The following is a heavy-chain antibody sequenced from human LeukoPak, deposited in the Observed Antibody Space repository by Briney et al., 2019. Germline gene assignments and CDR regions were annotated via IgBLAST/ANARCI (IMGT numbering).Heavy chain of an antibody. Sequence: GGSLRLSCAASGFTFSSYSMNWVRQAPGKGLEWVSYISSSSSTIYYADSVKGRFTISRDNAKNSLYLQMNSLRAEDTAVYYCARTYYYDSSGYPNWFDPWGQGTLVTVSS. J-gene: IGHJ5*02. CDR1: GFTFSSYS. V-gene: IGHV3-48*01. CDR3: ARTYYYDSSGYPNWFDP. CDR2: ISSSSSTI. D-gene: IGHD3-22*01.